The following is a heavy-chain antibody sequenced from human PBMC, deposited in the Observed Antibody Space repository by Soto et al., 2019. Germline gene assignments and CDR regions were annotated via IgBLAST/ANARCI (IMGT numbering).Heavy chain of an antibody. CDR2: ISSSSSYI. D-gene: IGHD3-3*01. Sequence: GGSLRLSCAASGFTFSSYSMNWVRQAPGKGLEWVSSISSSSSYIYYADSVKGRFTISRDNAKNSLYLQMNSLRAEDTAVYYCARDSEFGVVINYYYYYGMDVWGQGTTVTVSS. CDR3: ARDSEFGVVINYYYYYGMDV. J-gene: IGHJ6*02. CDR1: GFTFSSYS. V-gene: IGHV3-21*01.